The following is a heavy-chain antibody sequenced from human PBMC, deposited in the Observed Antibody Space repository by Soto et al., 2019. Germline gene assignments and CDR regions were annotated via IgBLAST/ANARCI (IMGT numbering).Heavy chain of an antibody. J-gene: IGHJ6*02. CDR2: ISAYNGNT. V-gene: IGHV1-18*04. CDR1: GYTFTSYG. D-gene: IGHD3-10*01. CDR3: VRITMVRGVIGYYGMDV. Sequence: ASVKVSCKASGYTFTSYGISWVRQAPGQGLEWMGWISAYNGNTNYAQKLQGRVTMTTDTSTSTAYMELRSLRSDDTAVYYCVRITMVRGVIGYYGMDVWGQGTTVTVSS.